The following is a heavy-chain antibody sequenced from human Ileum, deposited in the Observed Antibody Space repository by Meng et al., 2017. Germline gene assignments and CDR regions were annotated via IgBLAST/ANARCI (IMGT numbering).Heavy chain of an antibody. CDR1: NGSLTNVNNY. Sequence: QVQLQESGPGLVKPSQTLSLTSSASNGSLTNVNNYWNWIRQAPGQALEHIGYIYYDGSSYATPSLKSRVTMSIDTSTNQFSLRLDSVTAADTAVYYCAREFYVDTAMVIDSWGPGALVTVSS. J-gene: IGHJ4*02. V-gene: IGHV4-30-4*01. D-gene: IGHD5-18*01. CDR3: AREFYVDTAMVIDS. CDR2: IYYDGSS.